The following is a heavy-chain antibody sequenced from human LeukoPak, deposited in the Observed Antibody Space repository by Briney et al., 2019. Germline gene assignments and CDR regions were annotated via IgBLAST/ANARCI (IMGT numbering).Heavy chain of an antibody. CDR2: INHSGST. J-gene: IGHJ4*02. CDR3: ARGRSRVVAAKYYFDY. Sequence: SETLSLTCAVCGGSFSVYYWSWIRQPPGKGLEWIGEINHSGSTNYNPSLKSRVTISVDTSKNQFSLKLSSVTAADTAVYYCARGRSRVVAAKYYFDYWGQGTLVTVSS. CDR1: GGSFSVYY. D-gene: IGHD2-15*01. V-gene: IGHV4-34*01.